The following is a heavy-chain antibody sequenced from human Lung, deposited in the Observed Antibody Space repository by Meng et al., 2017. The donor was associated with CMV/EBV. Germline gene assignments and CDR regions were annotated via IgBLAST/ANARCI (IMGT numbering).Heavy chain of an antibody. J-gene: IGHJ5*02. CDR1: GGSMSSYY. CDR3: AREEGIGGFDP. V-gene: IGHV4-59*01. Sequence: QLQLEDSGPGLVKPSETLSLTCTVSGGSMSSYYWSWIRQPPGKGLEWIGYIYYSGSTNYNPSLKSRVTISVDTSKNQFSLKLSSVTAADTAVYYCAREEGIGGFDPWGQGTLVTASS. D-gene: IGHD3-10*01. CDR2: IYYSGST.